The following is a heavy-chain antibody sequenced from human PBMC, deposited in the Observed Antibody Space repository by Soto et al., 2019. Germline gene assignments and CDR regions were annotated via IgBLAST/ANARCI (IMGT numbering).Heavy chain of an antibody. Sequence: SETLSLTCTVSGGSISSSSYYWGWIRQPPGKGLEWIGSIYYSGSTYYNPSLKSRVTISVDTSKNQFSLKLSSVTAADTAVYYCARHSAKWLVQDYWGQGTLVTVSS. CDR2: IYYSGST. CDR3: ARHSAKWLVQDY. D-gene: IGHD6-19*01. V-gene: IGHV4-39*01. J-gene: IGHJ4*02. CDR1: GGSISSSSYY.